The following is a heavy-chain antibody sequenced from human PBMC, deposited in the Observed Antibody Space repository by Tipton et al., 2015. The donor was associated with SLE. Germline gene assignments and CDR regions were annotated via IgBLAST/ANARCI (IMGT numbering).Heavy chain of an antibody. CDR2: INHSGST. V-gene: IGHV4-39*07. CDR3: AREPHWGGAFDI. CDR1: DGSITSSRHN. Sequence: TLSLTCIISDGSITSSRHNWSWIRQPPGKGLEWIGEINHSGSTNYNSSLKSRVTISVDTSKNQFSLKLSSVTAADTAVYYCAREPHWGGAFDIWGQGTMVTVSS. D-gene: IGHD3-10*01. J-gene: IGHJ3*02.